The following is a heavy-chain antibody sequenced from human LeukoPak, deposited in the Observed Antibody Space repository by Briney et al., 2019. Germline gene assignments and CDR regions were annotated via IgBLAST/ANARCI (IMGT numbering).Heavy chain of an antibody. CDR1: GGYISSGGYY. V-gene: IGHV4-30-2*01. Sequence: SQTLSLTCTVSGGYISSGGYYWSWIRQPPGKGLERIGYIYHSGSNNYNPSLKSRVTISVDTSKNQFSLKLSSVTAADTAVYYCARDKGSRSMAALSWRALYNWFDPWGQGTLVTVSS. D-gene: IGHD2-15*01. CDR3: ARDKGSRSMAALSWRALYNWFDP. J-gene: IGHJ5*02. CDR2: IYHSGSN.